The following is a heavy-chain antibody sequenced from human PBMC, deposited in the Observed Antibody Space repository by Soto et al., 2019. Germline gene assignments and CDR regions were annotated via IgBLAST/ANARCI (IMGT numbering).Heavy chain of an antibody. D-gene: IGHD3-10*01. CDR2: IYYSGST. CDR1: GGSISSYY. Sequence: SETLSLTCTVSGGSISSYYWSWIRQPPGKGLEWIGYIYYSGSTNYNPSLKSRVTISVDTSKNQFSLKLSSVTAADTAVYYCARLGDAYYGSGSYPYYYYMDVWGKGTTVTVSS. J-gene: IGHJ6*03. V-gene: IGHV4-59*08. CDR3: ARLGDAYYGSGSYPYYYYMDV.